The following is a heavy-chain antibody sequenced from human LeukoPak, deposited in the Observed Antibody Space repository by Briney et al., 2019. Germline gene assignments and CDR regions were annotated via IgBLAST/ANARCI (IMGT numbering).Heavy chain of an antibody. J-gene: IGHJ5*02. Sequence: GESLKISCKGSGYSFTNYWIGWVRQMPGKGLEWMGIMYPGGSDTRYSPSFQGQVTISADKSISTAYLQWTSLKASDTAIYYCARLGDRTMVTTGGWFDPWAREPWSPSPQ. V-gene: IGHV5-51*01. CDR2: MYPGGSDT. CDR3: ARLGDRTMVTTGGWFDP. CDR1: GYSFTNYW. D-gene: IGHD4/OR15-4a*01.